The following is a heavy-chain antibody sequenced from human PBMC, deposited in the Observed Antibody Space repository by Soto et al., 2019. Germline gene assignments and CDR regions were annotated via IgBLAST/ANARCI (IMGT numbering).Heavy chain of an antibody. D-gene: IGHD6-6*01. CDR2: IIPIFGTA. CDR3: ARGKGSARPSTEYFQH. V-gene: IGHV1-69*01. Sequence: QVPLVQSGAEVKKPGSSVKVSCKASGGTFSSYAISWVRQAPGQGLEWMGGIIPIFGTANYAQKFQGRVTITADESTSTAYMELSSLRSEDTAVYYCARGKGSARPSTEYFQHWGQGTLVTVSS. J-gene: IGHJ1*01. CDR1: GGTFSSYA.